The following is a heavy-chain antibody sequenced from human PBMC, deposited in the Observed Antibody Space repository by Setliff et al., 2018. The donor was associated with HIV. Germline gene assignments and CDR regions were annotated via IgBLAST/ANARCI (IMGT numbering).Heavy chain of an antibody. CDR3: ARKRVGFDGIYV. J-gene: IGHJ6*02. Sequence: ASVKVSCKASGYTFTAYNIQWVRQAPGQGLEWVGWINPNTGDTSYAENLQGWVTLTRDTSISTAYLEVRSDDTAVYYCARKRVGFDGIYVWGQGTTVTVSS. V-gene: IGHV1-2*04. D-gene: IGHD1-26*01. CDR1: GYTFTAYN. CDR2: INPNTGDT.